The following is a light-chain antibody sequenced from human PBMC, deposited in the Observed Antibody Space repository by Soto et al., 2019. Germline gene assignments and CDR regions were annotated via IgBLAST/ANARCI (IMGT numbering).Light chain of an antibody. CDR1: QSVSSN. J-gene: IGKJ4*01. Sequence: EIVMTQSPATLSVSPGERATLSCRASQSVSSNLAWYQQKPGQAPRLLIYGASTRATGIPARFSGSGSGTEFTLTITSMQSEAFPVYSCQQYNNWPLTFGGGTKVDIK. CDR2: GAS. V-gene: IGKV3-15*01. CDR3: QQYNNWPLT.